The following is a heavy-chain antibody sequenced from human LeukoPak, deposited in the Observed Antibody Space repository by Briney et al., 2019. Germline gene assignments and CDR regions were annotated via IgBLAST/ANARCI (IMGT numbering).Heavy chain of an antibody. D-gene: IGHD3-22*01. V-gene: IGHV3-7*01. J-gene: IGHJ3*02. CDR3: ARDQARWLLSPGARPAFDI. CDR1: GFTFSSYA. CDR2: IKQDGSEK. Sequence: GGSLRLSCAASGFTFSSYAMHWVRQAPGKGLEWVANIKQDGSEKYYVDSVKGRFTISRDNAKNSLYLQMNSLRAEDTAVYYCARDQARWLLSPGARPAFDIWGQGTMVTVSS.